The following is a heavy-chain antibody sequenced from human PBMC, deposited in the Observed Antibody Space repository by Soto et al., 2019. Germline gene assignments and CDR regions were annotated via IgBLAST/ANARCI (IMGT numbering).Heavy chain of an antibody. V-gene: IGHV3-7*01. CDR3: AGGNALDV. CDR2: IHQDGNEK. Sequence: GGSLRLSCAASRFTFSTYWMTWVRQTPGKGLEWVADIHQDGNEKYYMDSVKGRFTISRDNAKNSLYLQMTSLRAEDTAVYYCAGGNALDVWGQGTTVTVSS. J-gene: IGHJ6*02. CDR1: RFTFSTYW.